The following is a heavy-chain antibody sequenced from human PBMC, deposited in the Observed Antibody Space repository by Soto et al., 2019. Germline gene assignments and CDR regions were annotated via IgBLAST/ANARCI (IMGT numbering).Heavy chain of an antibody. CDR2: ISSSSSYT. V-gene: IGHV3-11*05. J-gene: IGHJ2*01. CDR1: GFTFSDYY. Sequence: QVQLVESGGGLVKPGGSLRLSCAASGFTFSDYYMSWIRQAPGKGLEWVSYISSSSSYTNYADSVKGRFTISRDNAKNSLYLQMNSLRAEDTAVYYCARIIAAAGGRRYFDLWGRCTLVTVSS. CDR3: ARIIAAAGGRRYFDL. D-gene: IGHD6-13*01.